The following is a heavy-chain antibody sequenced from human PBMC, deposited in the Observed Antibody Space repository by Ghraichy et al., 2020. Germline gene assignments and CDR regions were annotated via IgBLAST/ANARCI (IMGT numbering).Heavy chain of an antibody. J-gene: IGHJ6*02. Sequence: GGSLRLSCAASGFTFSSYAMSWVRQAPGKGLEWVSAISGSGGSTYYADSVKGRFTISRDNSKNTLYLQMNSLRAEDTAVYYCGAGYSGYDQKIYYYYGMDVWGQGTTVAVSS. V-gene: IGHV3-23*01. CDR1: GFTFSSYA. D-gene: IGHD5-12*01. CDR2: ISGSGGST. CDR3: GAGYSGYDQKIYYYYGMDV.